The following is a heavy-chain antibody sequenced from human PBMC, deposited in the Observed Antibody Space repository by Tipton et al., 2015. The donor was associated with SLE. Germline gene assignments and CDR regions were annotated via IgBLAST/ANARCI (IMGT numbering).Heavy chain of an antibody. D-gene: IGHD6-19*01. V-gene: IGHV3-23*01. J-gene: IGHJ4*02. CDR3: AKDSSRYSSGWYYDY. CDR1: GFTFSSYA. CDR2: ISGSGGST. Sequence: GSLRLSCAASGFTFSSYAMSWVRQAPGKGLEWVSAISGSGGSTYYADSVKGRFTISRDNSKNTLYLQMNSLRAEDTALYYCAKDSSRYSSGWYYDYWGQGTLVTVSS.